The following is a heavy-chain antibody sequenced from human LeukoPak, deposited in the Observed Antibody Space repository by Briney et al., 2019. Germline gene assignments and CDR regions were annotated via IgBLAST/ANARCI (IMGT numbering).Heavy chain of an antibody. Sequence: GGSLRLSCAASGFTFSNYDMHWVRQGTGKGLEWVSAIGTAGDTYYLGSVKGRFTISRENAKNFLYLQMNSLRAGDTAVYYCAYYHVNEEPPTFWGQGTLVTVSS. CDR2: IGTAGDT. CDR1: GFTFSNYD. D-gene: IGHD3-16*01. V-gene: IGHV3-13*01. CDR3: AYYHVNEEPPTF. J-gene: IGHJ4*02.